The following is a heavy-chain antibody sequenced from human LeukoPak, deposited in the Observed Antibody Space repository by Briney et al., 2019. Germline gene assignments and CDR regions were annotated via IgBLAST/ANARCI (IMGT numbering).Heavy chain of an antibody. CDR1: GGSISSGDYY. CDR2: IYYSGST. J-gene: IGHJ6*02. D-gene: IGHD6-13*01. CDR3: TASSSWFYGMDV. Sequence: SETLSPTCTVSGGSISSGDYYWSWIRQPPGKGLEWIGYIYYSGSTYYNPSLKSRVTISVDTSKNQFSLKLSSVTAADTAVYYCTASSSWFYGMDVWGQGTTVTVSS. V-gene: IGHV4-30-4*01.